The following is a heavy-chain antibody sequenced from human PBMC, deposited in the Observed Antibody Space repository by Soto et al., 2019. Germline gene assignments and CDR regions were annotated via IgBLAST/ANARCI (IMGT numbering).Heavy chain of an antibody. CDR1: GDYIQVGGYY. CDR2: INHSGST. V-gene: IGHV4-34*01. J-gene: IGHJ5*02. D-gene: IGHD5-12*01. Sequence: SATLSITCSVSGDYIQVGGYYWSWIRQPPGKGLEWIAEINHSGSTNYNTSVKSRVTISVDTSKNQFSLKLSSVTDADTAVYYCARPAYSGYWRYNWFDPGGQGTLVTVAS. CDR3: ARPAYSGYWRYNWFDP.